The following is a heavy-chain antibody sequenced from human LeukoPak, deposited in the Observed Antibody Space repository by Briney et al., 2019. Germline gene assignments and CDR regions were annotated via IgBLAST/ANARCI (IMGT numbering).Heavy chain of an antibody. Sequence: GGSLRLSCAASGFTFSSYWMSWVRQAPGKGLEWAANIKQDGSEKYYVDSVKGRFTISRDNAKNSLYLQMNSLRAEDTAVYYCARHRGNYFGLFDYWGQGTLVTVSS. V-gene: IGHV3-7*01. D-gene: IGHD1-7*01. CDR1: GFTFSSYW. CDR2: IKQDGSEK. J-gene: IGHJ4*02. CDR3: ARHRGNYFGLFDY.